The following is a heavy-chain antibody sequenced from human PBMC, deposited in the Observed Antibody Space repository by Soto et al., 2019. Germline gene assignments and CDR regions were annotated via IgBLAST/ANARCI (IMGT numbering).Heavy chain of an antibody. CDR1: GFSLSTSGVG. J-gene: IGHJ5*02. CDR3: SHRLRATETNNWFDP. V-gene: IGHV2-5*02. CDR2: IFGADDK. Sequence: QITLKESGATLVKPTQPLTLTCTCSGFSLSTSGVGVGWISQPPGKALEWRALIFGADDKRYSSSLQSRMTIAIDTSKNQVVPPMTNMDTVNTATYYCSHRLRATETNNWFDPCGQGTLVTVSS. D-gene: IGHD1-1*01.